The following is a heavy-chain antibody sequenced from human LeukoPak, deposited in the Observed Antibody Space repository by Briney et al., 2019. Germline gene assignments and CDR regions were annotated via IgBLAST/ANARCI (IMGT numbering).Heavy chain of an antibody. J-gene: IGHJ3*02. Sequence: SETLSLTCTVSGGSIISSDYHWGWVRQPPGKGLEWIGTISDSGNTDYNPSLRSRVTISVDTSNNQFSLRLGSVTAADTAVYPCAKHFCSCPSKRVFDIWGQGTMVTVSS. CDR2: ISDSGNT. V-gene: IGHV4-39*01. CDR1: GGSIISSDYH. D-gene: IGHD3-3*01. CDR3: AKHFCSCPSKRVFDI.